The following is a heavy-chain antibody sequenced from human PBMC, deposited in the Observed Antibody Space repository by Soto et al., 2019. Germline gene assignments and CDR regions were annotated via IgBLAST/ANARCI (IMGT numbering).Heavy chain of an antibody. CDR1: GFTFSSYA. V-gene: IGHV3-30-3*01. D-gene: IGHD2-15*01. CDR3: ARDGDDCSGGGCYSLGVGFDY. J-gene: IGHJ4*02. CDR2: ISYDGSNK. Sequence: QVQLVESGGGVVQPGRSLRLSCAASGFTFSSYAMHWVRQAPGKGLEWVAVISYDGSNKYYADSVKGRFTISRDNSKNTLYLQMNSLRAEDTAVYYCARDGDDCSGGGCYSLGVGFDYWGQGTLVTVSS.